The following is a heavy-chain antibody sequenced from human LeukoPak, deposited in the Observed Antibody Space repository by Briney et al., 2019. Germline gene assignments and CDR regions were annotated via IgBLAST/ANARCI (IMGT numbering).Heavy chain of an antibody. Sequence: GGSLRLSCAASGFTFSGYSMNWVRQAPGKGLEWVSYISSSSSTIYYADSVKGRFTISRDNAKNSLYLQMNSLRAEDTAVYYCAREPMIVVLGWFDPWGQGTLVTVSS. J-gene: IGHJ5*02. V-gene: IGHV3-48*01. D-gene: IGHD3-22*01. CDR3: AREPMIVVLGWFDP. CDR2: ISSSSSTI. CDR1: GFTFSGYS.